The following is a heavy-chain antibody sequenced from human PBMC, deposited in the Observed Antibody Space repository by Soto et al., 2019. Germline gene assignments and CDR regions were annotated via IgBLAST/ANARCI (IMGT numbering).Heavy chain of an antibody. CDR3: ARRDYVYIWGSYDY. CDR2: IYYSGST. D-gene: IGHD3-16*01. CDR1: GGSVSSGSYY. V-gene: IGHV4-61*01. J-gene: IGHJ4*02. Sequence: PSETLSLTCTVSGGSVSSGSYYWSWIRQPPGKGLEWIGYIYYSGSTNYNPSLKSRVTISVDTSKNQFSLKLSSVTAADSAVYYCARRDYVYIWGSYDYWGQGTLVTVSS.